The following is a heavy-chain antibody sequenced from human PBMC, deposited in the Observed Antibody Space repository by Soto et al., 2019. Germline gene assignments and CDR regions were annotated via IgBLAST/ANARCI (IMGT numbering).Heavy chain of an antibody. V-gene: IGHV4-4*02. CDR1: GDSINNSHW. CDR2: TYLSGTT. CDR3: AREVNSSPARGPNWFDP. Sequence: QVQLQESGPGLVQPSGTLSLTCAVSGDSINNSHWWSWVRQTPGKGRRWIGKTYLSGTTNYNPSLKTRVTTSIDKSKNQFSLKMNSVTAADTAVYYCAREVNSSPARGPNWFDPWGQGTLVTVSS. D-gene: IGHD6-13*01. J-gene: IGHJ5*02.